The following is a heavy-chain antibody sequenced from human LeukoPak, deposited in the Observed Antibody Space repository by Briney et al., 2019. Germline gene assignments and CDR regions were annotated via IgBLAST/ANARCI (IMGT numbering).Heavy chain of an antibody. V-gene: IGHV3-21*01. CDR3: ARDDLRNHIVGATLGPDY. Sequence: GGSLRLCCAASGFTFSSYSMNWVRQAPGKGLEWVSSISSSSSYIYYADSVKGRFTISRDNAKNSLYLQMNSLRAEDTAVYYCARDDLRNHIVGATLGPDYWGQGTLVTVSS. D-gene: IGHD1-26*01. J-gene: IGHJ4*02. CDR1: GFTFSSYS. CDR2: ISSSSSYI.